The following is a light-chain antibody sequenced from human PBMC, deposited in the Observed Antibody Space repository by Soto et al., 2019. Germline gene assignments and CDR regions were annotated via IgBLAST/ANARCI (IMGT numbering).Light chain of an antibody. CDR2: AVS. CDR3: FSYTASDLWV. V-gene: IGLV2-11*01. J-gene: IGLJ3*02. CDR1: NSDVGGYNS. Sequence: SALTQPRSVSGSPGQSVTISCTGTNSDVGGYNSVSWYQQLPGKAPKLMISAVSQRPSGVPDRFSGSKSGNTASLTISGLQADDEADYFCFSYTASDLWVFGGGTKVTVL.